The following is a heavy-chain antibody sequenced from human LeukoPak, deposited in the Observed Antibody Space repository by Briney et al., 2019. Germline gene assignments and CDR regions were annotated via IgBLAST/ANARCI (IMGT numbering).Heavy chain of an antibody. CDR3: ARGYSSGSYPYFDY. CDR2: ISAYNGNT. V-gene: IGHV1-18*01. CDR1: GYTFTNYD. Sequence: ASVKVSCKASGYTFTNYDINWVRQAPGQGLEWMGWISAYNGNTNYAQNVQGRVTMTTDTSTDTAYMELRSLRSDDTAVYYCARGYSSGSYPYFDYWGQGTLVTVSS. J-gene: IGHJ4*02. D-gene: IGHD3-22*01.